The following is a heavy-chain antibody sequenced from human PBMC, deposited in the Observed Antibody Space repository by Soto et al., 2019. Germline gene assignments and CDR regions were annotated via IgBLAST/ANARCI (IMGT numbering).Heavy chain of an antibody. CDR1: GYTFTGYY. CDR3: ARESGRVAGTLER. J-gene: IGHJ5*02. CDR2: INPHTGVT. Sequence: ASVKVSCKTSGYTFTGYYIHWVRQAPGQGLEWMGWINPHTGVTNYAKNFQGWVTMTRDTSISTVYMEMTRLKSDDTAVYYCARESGRVAGTLERWGQGTMVSVSS. V-gene: IGHV1-2*04. D-gene: IGHD6-19*01.